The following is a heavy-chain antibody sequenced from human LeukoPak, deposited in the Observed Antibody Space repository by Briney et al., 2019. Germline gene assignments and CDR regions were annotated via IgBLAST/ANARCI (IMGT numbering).Heavy chain of an antibody. J-gene: IGHJ4*02. V-gene: IGHV3-21*01. Sequence: GGSLRLSCAASGFTFSRYSMHWVRQAPGKGLEWVSSITSSSSYVYYADSLKGRFTISRDNAKNSLYLQMDSLRADDTAMYYCARVLAVADPYDYWGQGTLVTVSS. D-gene: IGHD6-19*01. CDR1: GFTFSRYS. CDR2: ITSSSSYV. CDR3: ARVLAVADPYDY.